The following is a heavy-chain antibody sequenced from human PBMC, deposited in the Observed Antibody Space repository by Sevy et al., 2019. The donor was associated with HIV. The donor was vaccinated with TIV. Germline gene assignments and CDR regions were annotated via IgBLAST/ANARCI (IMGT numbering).Heavy chain of an antibody. CDR2: ISSSSDYI. Sequence: GGSLRLSCAASGFAFSSYTTNWVRQAPGKGLEWVSSISSSSDYIYYADSVRGRFTISRDNAKKSLYLQMNSLRAEDTAVYYCARDGLGSGTSQNWFDPWGQGTLVTVSS. CDR1: GFAFSSYT. J-gene: IGHJ5*02. D-gene: IGHD3-10*01. V-gene: IGHV3-21*01. CDR3: ARDGLGSGTSQNWFDP.